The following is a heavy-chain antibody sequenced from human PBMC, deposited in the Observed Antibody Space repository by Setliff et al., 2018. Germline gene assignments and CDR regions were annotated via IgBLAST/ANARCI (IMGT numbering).Heavy chain of an antibody. D-gene: IGHD6-6*01. CDR2: INHRGST. V-gene: IGHV4-34*01. CDR3: ARGRNIAARLLDS. J-gene: IGHJ4*02. Sequence: PSETLSLTCAAYGGTFSDYHWTWIRQSPEKGLEWIGEINHRGSTNYNPSLKSRVTISIDTSKDQFSLKLISMTAADTAVYYCARGRNIAARLLDSWGQGILVTVSS. CDR1: GGTFSDYH.